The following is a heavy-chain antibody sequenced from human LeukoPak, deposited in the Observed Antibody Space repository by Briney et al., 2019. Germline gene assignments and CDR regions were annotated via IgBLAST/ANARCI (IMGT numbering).Heavy chain of an antibody. D-gene: IGHD2-21*02. J-gene: IGHJ4*02. CDR1: GFTFSSYG. V-gene: IGHV3-30*18. Sequence: GRSLRLSCAASGFTFSSYGMHWVRQAPGKGLEWVAVISYDGSNKYYADSVKGRFTISRDNSKNTLYLQMNSLRAEDTAVYYCAKDRVTALGYWGQGTLVTVSS. CDR2: ISYDGSNK. CDR3: AKDRVTALGY.